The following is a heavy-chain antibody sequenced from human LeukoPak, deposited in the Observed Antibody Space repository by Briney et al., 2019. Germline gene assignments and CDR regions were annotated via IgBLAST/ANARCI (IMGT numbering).Heavy chain of an antibody. CDR2: IAHHGNTE. J-gene: IGHJ5*02. Sequence: GGSLRLSCAVSGFTISSHGMHWVRQAPGKGPEWVAMIAHHGNTEYYGDSVKGRFTISRDNSKNTLYLQMDSLRAEDTAVYHCAKDWGSGGWYNYFDPWGQGTLVTVSS. D-gene: IGHD6-19*01. CDR1: GFTISSHG. CDR3: AKDWGSGGWYNYFDP. V-gene: IGHV3-30*18.